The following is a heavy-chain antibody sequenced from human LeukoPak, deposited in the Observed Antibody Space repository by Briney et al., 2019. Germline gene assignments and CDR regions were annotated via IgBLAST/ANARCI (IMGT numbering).Heavy chain of an antibody. V-gene: IGHV3-23*01. CDR1: GFTFSGYG. Sequence: GGSLRLSCAASGFTFSGYGMSWVRQAPGKGLEWVSGISGSGGSTYYADSVKGRFTISRDNSKNTLYLQMNSLRAEDTAVYYCAKAVSCSSTSCYRSYGMDVWDQGTTVTVSS. D-gene: IGHD2-2*02. CDR2: ISGSGGST. CDR3: AKAVSCSSTSCYRSYGMDV. J-gene: IGHJ6*02.